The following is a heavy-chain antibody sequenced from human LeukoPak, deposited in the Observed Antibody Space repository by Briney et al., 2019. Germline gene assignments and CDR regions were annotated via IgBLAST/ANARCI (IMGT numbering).Heavy chain of an antibody. V-gene: IGHV3-48*01. D-gene: IGHD2-2*02. J-gene: IGHJ6*03. CDR1: GFTFSSYS. CDR3: ARGGIVVVPAAISYMDV. CDR2: ISSSSSTI. Sequence: PGGSLRLSCAASGFTFSSYSMNWVRQAPGKGLEWVSYISSSSSTIYYADSVKGRLTISRDNAKNSLYLQMNSLRAEDTAVYYCARGGIVVVPAAISYMDVWGKGTTVTVSS.